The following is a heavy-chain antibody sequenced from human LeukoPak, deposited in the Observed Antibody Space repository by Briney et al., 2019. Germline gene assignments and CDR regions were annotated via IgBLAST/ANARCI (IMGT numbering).Heavy chain of an antibody. Sequence: GGSLRLSCAASGFILNNYYMHWVRQAPGKGLEWVASIQNGGSNQYYVNSVKGRFTISRDNSKNTLYLQMNSLRTEDTAVYYCAKREAVAAMSDFDYWGQGTLVTVLS. J-gene: IGHJ4*02. CDR2: IQNGGSNQ. CDR3: AKREAVAAMSDFDY. V-gene: IGHV3-30*02. D-gene: IGHD6-19*01. CDR1: GFILNNYY.